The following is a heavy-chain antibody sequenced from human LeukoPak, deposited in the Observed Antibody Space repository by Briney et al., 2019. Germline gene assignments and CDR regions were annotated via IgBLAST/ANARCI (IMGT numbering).Heavy chain of an antibody. D-gene: IGHD6-19*01. CDR3: ARGKGSSGWIYYYGLDI. CDR2: INTKSGGT. Sequence: ASVTVSCKSSGYTFIDYYMQWVRQAPGEGIERMGRINTKSGGTKYTQMFQVRVTITSDTSISTAYIELSSLRSYDTAVYYCARGKGSSGWIYYYGLDIWGQGTTVTVSS. J-gene: IGHJ6*02. V-gene: IGHV1-2*06. CDR1: GYTFIDYY.